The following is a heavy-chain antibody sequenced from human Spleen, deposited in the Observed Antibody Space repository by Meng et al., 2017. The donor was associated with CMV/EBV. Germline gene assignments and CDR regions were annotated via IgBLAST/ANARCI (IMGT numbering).Heavy chain of an antibody. Sequence: ASVKVSCKASGYTFTAYYAHWVRQAPGQGLEWVGWINPNSGGTYYAEKFQGRVTLTRDTSINTSYLEVSRLRSDDTAVYYCARDREDYDFWTGEPDAFHVWGQGTMVTVSS. CDR3: ARDREDYDFWTGEPDAFHV. J-gene: IGHJ3*01. V-gene: IGHV1-2*02. CDR1: GYTFTAYY. D-gene: IGHD3-3*01. CDR2: INPNSGGT.